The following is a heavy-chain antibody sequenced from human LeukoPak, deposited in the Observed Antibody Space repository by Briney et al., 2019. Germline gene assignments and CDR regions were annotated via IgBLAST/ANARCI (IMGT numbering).Heavy chain of an antibody. CDR1: GGSISSYY. CDR2: IYYSGST. J-gene: IGHJ5*02. V-gene: IGHV4-59*01. CDR3: ARVRGYSGYDLRRNWFDP. Sequence: ASETLSLTCTVSGGSISSYYWSWIRQPPGKGLEWIGYIYYSGSTNYNPSLKSRVTISVDTSKNQFSLKLSSVTAADTAVYYCARVRGYSGYDLRRNWFDPWGQGTLVTVSS. D-gene: IGHD5-12*01.